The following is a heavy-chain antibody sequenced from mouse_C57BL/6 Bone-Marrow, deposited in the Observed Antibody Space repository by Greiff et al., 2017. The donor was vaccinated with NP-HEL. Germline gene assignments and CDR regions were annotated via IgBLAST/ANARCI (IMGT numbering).Heavy chain of an antibody. V-gene: IGHV5-4*01. CDR2: ISDGGSYT. Sequence: EVQRVESGGGLVKPGGSLKLSCAASGFTFSSYAMSWVRQTPEKRLEWVATISDGGSYTYYPDNVKGRFTISRDNAKNNLYLQMSHLKSEDTAMYYCARDRAYDWFAYWGQGTLVTVSA. CDR1: GFTFSSYA. D-gene: IGHD3-1*01. J-gene: IGHJ3*01. CDR3: ARDRAYDWFAY.